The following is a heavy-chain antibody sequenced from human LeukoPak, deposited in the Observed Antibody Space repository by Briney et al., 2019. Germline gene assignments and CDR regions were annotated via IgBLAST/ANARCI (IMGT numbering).Heavy chain of an antibody. CDR3: ARSYGSGSYSIDY. Sequence: GGSLRLSSAASGFTFSSYSMNWVRQAPGEGLEWVSSISSSSSYIYYADSVKGRFTISRDNAKNSLYLQMNSLRAEDTAVYYCARSYGSGSYSIDYWGQGTLVTVSS. V-gene: IGHV3-21*01. CDR1: GFTFSSYS. J-gene: IGHJ4*02. CDR2: ISSSSSYI. D-gene: IGHD3-10*01.